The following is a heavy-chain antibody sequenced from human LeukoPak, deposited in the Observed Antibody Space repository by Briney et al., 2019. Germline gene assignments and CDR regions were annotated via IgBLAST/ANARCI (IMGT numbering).Heavy chain of an antibody. Sequence: GGSLRLSCAASGFTFDDYTMYWVRQVPGKGLEWVSLISWDGDYTDYADSVKGRFTISRDNTKNSLYLQMNSLRTEDTALLYCAKDMGIAVAGTIDYWGQGTLVTVSS. CDR2: ISWDGDYT. V-gene: IGHV3-43*01. CDR1: GFTFDDYT. J-gene: IGHJ4*02. D-gene: IGHD6-19*01. CDR3: AKDMGIAVAGTIDY.